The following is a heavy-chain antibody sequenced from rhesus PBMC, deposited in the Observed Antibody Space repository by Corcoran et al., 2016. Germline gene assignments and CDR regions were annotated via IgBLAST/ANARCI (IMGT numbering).Heavy chain of an antibody. V-gene: IGHV4S12*01. Sequence: QVQLQESGPGLVKPSETLSLTCAVSGCSISSSNWRSWIRQPPGRGLEWIGGIYSNTENTKYNPSLNNRVTISKDTSKNQFSLRLSSVTAADTAVYYCARGTMAADYWGQGVLVTVSS. D-gene: IGHD4-29*01. CDR2: IYSNTENT. CDR3: ARGTMAADY. J-gene: IGHJ4*01. CDR1: GCSISSSNWR.